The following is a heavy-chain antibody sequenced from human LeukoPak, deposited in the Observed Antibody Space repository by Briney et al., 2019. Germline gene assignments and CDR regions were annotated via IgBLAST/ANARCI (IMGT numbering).Heavy chain of an antibody. CDR1: GFTFSSSS. V-gene: IGHV3-30*03. D-gene: IGHD5-12*01. J-gene: IGHJ4*02. CDR2: ISYDGSNK. CDR3: ARDRGRDTFDY. Sequence: PGGSLRLSCAASGFTFSSSSMNWVRQAPGKGLEWVAVISYDGSNKYYADSVKGRFTISRDNAKNSLYLQMNSLRAEDAAVYYCARDRGRDTFDYWGQGTQVTVSS.